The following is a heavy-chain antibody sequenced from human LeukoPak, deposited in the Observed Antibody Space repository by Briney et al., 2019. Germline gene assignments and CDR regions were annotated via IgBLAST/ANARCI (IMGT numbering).Heavy chain of an antibody. CDR3: ARVMRDTYYYDSSGYYAAWFDP. CDR2: IIPIFGTA. V-gene: IGHV1-69*13. D-gene: IGHD3-22*01. Sequence: SVKVSCKASGYTFTGYYMHWVRQAPGQGLEWMGGIIPIFGTANYAQKFQGRVTITADESTSTAYMELSSLRSEDTAVYYCARVMRDTYYYDSSGYYAAWFDPWGQGTLVTVSS. J-gene: IGHJ5*02. CDR1: GYTFTGYY.